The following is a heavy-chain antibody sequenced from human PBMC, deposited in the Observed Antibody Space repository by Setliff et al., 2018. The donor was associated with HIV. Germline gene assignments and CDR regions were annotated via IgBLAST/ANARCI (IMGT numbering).Heavy chain of an antibody. CDR1: GYTFTSYA. Sequence: ASVKVSCKASGYTFTSYAMHWVRQAPRQRLEWMGWIHAGNGYTKYSQKFQGRVTFTRDTSASAAYMDLSSLRSEDTAVYYCARIWGIPPLYYFDYWGQGTLVTVSS. CDR2: IHAGNGYT. V-gene: IGHV1-3*01. CDR3: ARIWGIPPLYYFDY. J-gene: IGHJ4*02. D-gene: IGHD3-16*01.